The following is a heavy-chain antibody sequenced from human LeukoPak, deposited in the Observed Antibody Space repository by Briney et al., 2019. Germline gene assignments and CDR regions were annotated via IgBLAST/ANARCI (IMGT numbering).Heavy chain of an antibody. D-gene: IGHD1-26*01. CDR3: ARDGVGSYDHFDS. CDR2: INGNSNYI. V-gene: IGHV3-21*01. J-gene: IGHJ4*02. CDR1: GFTFSSYG. Sequence: GGSLRLSCAASGFTFSSYGMHWVRQAPGKGLEWVSSINGNSNYIYYAGSLKGRFTISRDNAKNSLYLHMNSLRAEDTAVYFCARDGVGSYDHFDSWGQGTLVTVSS.